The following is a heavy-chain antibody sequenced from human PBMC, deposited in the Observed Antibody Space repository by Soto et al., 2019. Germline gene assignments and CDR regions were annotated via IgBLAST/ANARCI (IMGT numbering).Heavy chain of an antibody. CDR2: NSASSSSI. CDR3: TRDFTWSEVY. Sequence: GAAVTLSRASSVFGYSNYAMNWGRQAPEKGLEWEAYNSASSSSIYYVDSVKGRFNISRDNAKNSLYLQMNSVRDEDTAVYYCTRDFTWSEVYWGQGVQVTVSS. D-gene: IGHD3-3*01. J-gene: IGHJ4*02. CDR1: VFGYSNYA. V-gene: IGHV3-48*02.